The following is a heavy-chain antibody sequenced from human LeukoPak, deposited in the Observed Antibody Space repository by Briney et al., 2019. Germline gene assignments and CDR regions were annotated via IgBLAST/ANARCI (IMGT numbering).Heavy chain of an antibody. Sequence: ASVKVSCKASGYTFTDYYLHWVRQAPGQGLEWMGWINPNSGGTKYAQKFQGRATVTRDTSISTVYMELSRLRSDDTAVYYCARWGKYYYDSSGYYYWGQGTLVSVSS. CDR3: ARWGKYYYDSSGYYY. D-gene: IGHD3-22*01. CDR2: INPNSGGT. CDR1: GYTFTDYY. V-gene: IGHV1-2*02. J-gene: IGHJ4*02.